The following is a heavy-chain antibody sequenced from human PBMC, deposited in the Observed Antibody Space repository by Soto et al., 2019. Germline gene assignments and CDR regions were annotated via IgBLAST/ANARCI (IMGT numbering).Heavy chain of an antibody. CDR2: ISYDGSNK. CDR1: GFTFSSYG. CDR3: AKDRCGGSCYRSYYYGMDV. J-gene: IGHJ6*02. Sequence: PGGSLRLSCAASGFTFSSYGMHWVRQAPGKGLEWVAVISYDGSNKYYADSVKGPFTISRDNSRNTLYLQMNSLRAEDTAVYYCAKDRCGGSCYRSYYYGMDVWGQGTTVTVSS. D-gene: IGHD2-15*01. V-gene: IGHV3-30*18.